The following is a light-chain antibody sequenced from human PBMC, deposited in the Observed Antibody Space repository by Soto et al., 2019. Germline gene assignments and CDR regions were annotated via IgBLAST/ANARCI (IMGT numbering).Light chain of an antibody. CDR1: QSISSY. V-gene: IGKV3-11*01. CDR3: HQRSTWPFT. Sequence: EIVLTQSPATLSLSPGERATLSCRASQSISSYLAWYQQKPDQAPRLLIYDASNRATGIPARFSGSGSVTDFTLTISSLEPEDCAVYYCHQRSTWPFTFGPGTKVDIK. J-gene: IGKJ3*01. CDR2: DAS.